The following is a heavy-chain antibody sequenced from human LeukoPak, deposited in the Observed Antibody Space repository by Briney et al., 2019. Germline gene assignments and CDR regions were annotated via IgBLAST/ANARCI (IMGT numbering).Heavy chain of an antibody. CDR1: GFTFSSYS. J-gene: IGHJ6*04. CDR2: ISSSSSYI. Sequence: PGGSLRLSCAASGFTFSSYSMNWVRQAPGKGREWVSSISSSSSYIYYADSVKGRFTISRDNAKNSLYLQMNSLRAEDTAVYYCARDPVQLERLGFVYYYGMDVWGKGTTVTVSS. V-gene: IGHV3-21*01. CDR3: ARDPVQLERLGFVYYYGMDV. D-gene: IGHD1-1*01.